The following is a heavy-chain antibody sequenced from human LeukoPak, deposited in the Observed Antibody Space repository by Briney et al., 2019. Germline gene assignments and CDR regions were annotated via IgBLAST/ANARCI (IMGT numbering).Heavy chain of an antibody. V-gene: IGHV1-2*02. Sequence: VASVKVSCKASGYTFTGYYMHWVRQAPGQGLEWMGWINPNSGGTNYAQKFQGRVTMTRDTSISTAYMELSRLRSDDTAGYYCAITMVTGSSFDYWGQGTLVTVSS. CDR2: INPNSGGT. CDR1: GYTFTGYY. D-gene: IGHD1-14*01. CDR3: AITMVTGSSFDY. J-gene: IGHJ4*02.